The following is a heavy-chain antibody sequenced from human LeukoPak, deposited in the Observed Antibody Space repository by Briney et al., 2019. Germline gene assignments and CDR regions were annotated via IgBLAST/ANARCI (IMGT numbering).Heavy chain of an antibody. D-gene: IGHD3-22*01. CDR1: GFTVNNYS. CDR3: ARVLDDSSGYDDY. Sequence: GGSLRLSCAASGFTVNNYSVNWVRQAPGKGLEWVSSISSSSSYIYYADSVKGRFTISRDNAKNSLYLQMNSLRAEDTAVYYCARVLDDSSGYDDYWGQGTLVTVSS. CDR2: ISSSSSYI. J-gene: IGHJ4*02. V-gene: IGHV3-21*01.